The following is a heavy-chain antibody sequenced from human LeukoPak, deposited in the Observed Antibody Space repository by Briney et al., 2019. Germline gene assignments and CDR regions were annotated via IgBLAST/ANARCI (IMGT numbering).Heavy chain of an antibody. CDR1: GGTFSSYA. Sequence: ASVKVSCKASGGTFSSYAISWVRQAPGQGLEWMGGIIPIFGTANYAQKFQGRVTITADESTSTAYMELSSLRSEDMAVYYCARGFHYYDSSGYYFTRPGSRAFDIWGQGTMVTVSS. CDR3: ARGFHYYDSSGYYFTRPGSRAFDI. D-gene: IGHD3-22*01. J-gene: IGHJ3*02. CDR2: IIPIFGTA. V-gene: IGHV1-69*13.